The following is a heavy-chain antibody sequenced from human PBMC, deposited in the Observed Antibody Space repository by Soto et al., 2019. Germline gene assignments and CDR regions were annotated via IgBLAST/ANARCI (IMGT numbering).Heavy chain of an antibody. J-gene: IGHJ4*02. CDR1: GFSLSTSGVG. CDR3: GHMDTTVTRR. V-gene: IGHV2-5*02. CDR2: IYWDDDK. D-gene: IGHD4-17*01. Sequence: QITLKESGPTLVKPTQTLTLTCTFSGFSLSTSGVGVGWIRQPPGKALEWLALIYWDDDKGYSPSLKSRLTITKDTSKHQVVLTMADIDPVDTATYYCGHMDTTVTRRWGQGLLVTVSS.